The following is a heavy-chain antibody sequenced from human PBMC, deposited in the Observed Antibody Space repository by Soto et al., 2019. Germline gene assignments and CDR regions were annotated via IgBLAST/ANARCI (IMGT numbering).Heavy chain of an antibody. J-gene: IGHJ4*02. CDR1: GGIFNRYS. V-gene: IGHV1-69*02. Sequence: VQLVQSGAEVKKPGSSVKVSCKASGGIFNRYSVSWVRQAPGQGLEWMGRIIPLFGITNYAQKVQDRVMITADQPTNPAYMEVNGLRSEDTALYYCATLYVGDCTTTTCYGDFEYWGQGTVVTVTS. D-gene: IGHD2-2*01. CDR3: ATLYVGDCTTTTCYGDFEY. CDR2: IIPLFGIT.